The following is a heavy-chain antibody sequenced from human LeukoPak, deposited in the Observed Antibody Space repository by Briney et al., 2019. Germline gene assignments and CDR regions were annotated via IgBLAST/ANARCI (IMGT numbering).Heavy chain of an antibody. CDR2: IYTSGNT. CDR3: AAPFCGGDCYSSYYYYAMDV. J-gene: IGHJ6*02. CDR1: GGSISAYY. Sequence: SETLSLTCTVSGGSISAYYWSWIRRPPGKGLEWIGYIYTSGNTNYNPSHKSRVTISVDTSKNQFSLKLSSVTAADTAVYYCAAPFCGGDCYSSYYYYAMDVWGPGTTVTVSS. D-gene: IGHD2-21*02. V-gene: IGHV4-4*08.